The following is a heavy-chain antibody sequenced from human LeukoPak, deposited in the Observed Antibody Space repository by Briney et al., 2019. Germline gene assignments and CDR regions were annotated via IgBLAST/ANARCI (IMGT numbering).Heavy chain of an antibody. J-gene: IGHJ4*02. V-gene: IGHV4-34*01. CDR1: GGSFSGYY. D-gene: IGHD6-19*01. Sequence: SETLSLTCAVYGGSFSGYYWSWIRQPPGKGLEWIGEINHSGSTNYNPSLKSRVTISVDTSKNQFSLKLSPVTAADTAVYYCARRYSSGQSDYWGQGTLVTVSS. CDR3: ARRYSSGQSDY. CDR2: INHSGST.